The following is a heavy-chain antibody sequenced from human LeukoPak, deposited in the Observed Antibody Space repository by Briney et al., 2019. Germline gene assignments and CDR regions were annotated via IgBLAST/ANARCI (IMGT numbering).Heavy chain of an antibody. Sequence: GGFLRLSCAASGFTFSSYAMSWVRQAPGKGLEWVSAISGSGGSTYYADSVKGRFTISRDNSKNTLYLQMNSLRAEDTAVYYCAKRSTMVRFGDYWGQGTLVTVSS. V-gene: IGHV3-23*01. CDR3: AKRSTMVRFGDY. D-gene: IGHD3-10*01. J-gene: IGHJ4*02. CDR2: ISGSGGST. CDR1: GFTFSSYA.